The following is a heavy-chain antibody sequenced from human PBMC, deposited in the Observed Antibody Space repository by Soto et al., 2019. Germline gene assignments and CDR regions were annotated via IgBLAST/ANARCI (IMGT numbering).Heavy chain of an antibody. D-gene: IGHD2-15*01. Sequence: SGAASGGKVSSYRRSWDRQNTRKGLEWVSTISGSGGSTWYADSVKGRFTIYRDNSKNTLYLQRNSLRAEDTAVFYCSKDLGGVRGTSDGSAFWVKRTLVPVS. V-gene: IGHV3-23*01. J-gene: IGHJ4*02. CDR3: SKDLGGVRGTSDGSAF. CDR1: GGKVSSYR. CDR2: ISGSGGST.